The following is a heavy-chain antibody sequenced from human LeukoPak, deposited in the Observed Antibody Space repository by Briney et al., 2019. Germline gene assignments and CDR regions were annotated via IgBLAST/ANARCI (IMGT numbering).Heavy chain of an antibody. Sequence: GGSLRLSCAASGFTFNSYAMYWVRQAPGKGLEWVSGIFGSGGSAHYADSVKGRFTISRDNSKNTVYLQMDSLRVEDTALYYCGKTTTGYSSGRYPGWPVDYWGQGTLVTVSS. V-gene: IGHV3-23*01. CDR3: GKTTTGYSSGRYPGWPVDY. CDR2: IFGSGGSA. J-gene: IGHJ4*02. CDR1: GFTFNSYA. D-gene: IGHD6-19*01.